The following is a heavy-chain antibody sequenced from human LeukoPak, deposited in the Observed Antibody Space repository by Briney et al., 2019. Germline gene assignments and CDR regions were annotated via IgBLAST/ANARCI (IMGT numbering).Heavy chain of an antibody. CDR1: GFTFSDYY. Sequence: PGGTLRLSCAASGFTFSDYYRSWIRQAPGKGLEWVSYISSSSSYTNYADSVKGRFTISRDNAKNSLYLQMNSLRAVDTAVYYCARDPYYGSGNLHDYWGQGTLVTVSS. D-gene: IGHD3-10*01. CDR2: ISSSSSYT. J-gene: IGHJ4*02. CDR3: ARDPYYGSGNLHDY. V-gene: IGHV3-11*06.